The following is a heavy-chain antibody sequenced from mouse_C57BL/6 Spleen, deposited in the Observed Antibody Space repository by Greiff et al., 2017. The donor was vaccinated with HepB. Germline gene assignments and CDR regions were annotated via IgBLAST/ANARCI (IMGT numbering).Heavy chain of an antibody. CDR2: INPNNGGT. Sequence: VQLQQSGPELVKPGASVKISCKASGYTFTDYYMNWVKQSHGKSLEWIGDINPNNGGTSYNQKFKGKATLTVDKSSSTAYMELCSLTSEDSAVYYCARGGIYDGYPFYFDYWGQGTTLTVSS. CDR1: GYTFTDYY. CDR3: ARGGIYDGYPFYFDY. J-gene: IGHJ2*01. D-gene: IGHD2-3*01. V-gene: IGHV1-26*01.